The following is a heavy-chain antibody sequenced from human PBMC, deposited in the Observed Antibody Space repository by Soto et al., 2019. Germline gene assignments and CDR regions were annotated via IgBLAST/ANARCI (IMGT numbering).Heavy chain of an antibody. CDR2: VYPSDSDV. CDR3: TRGGVATRTFDF. D-gene: IGHD3-3*01. V-gene: IGHV5-51*01. CDR1: GYRFSSSW. Sequence: PGESLKISCQGTGYRFSSSWIGWVRQKPGKGLEWLGNVYPSDSDVRYSPAFEGQVTISADNSINTAYLQLLNLKASDTAIYYCTRGGVATRTFDFWGQGTLVTVSS. J-gene: IGHJ4*02.